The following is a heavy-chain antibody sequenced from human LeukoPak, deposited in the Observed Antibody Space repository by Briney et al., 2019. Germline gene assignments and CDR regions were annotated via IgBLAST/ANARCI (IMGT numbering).Heavy chain of an antibody. J-gene: IGHJ4*02. CDR2: IYYSGST. V-gene: IGHV4-61*01. CDR3: ARGLYSGSYYSDY. CDR1: GGSISSSSYY. Sequence: SETLSLTCTVSGGSISSSSYYWSWIRQPPGKGLEWIGYIYYSGSTNYNPSLKSRVTISVDTSKNQFSLKLSSVTAADTAVYYCARGLYSGSYYSDYWGQGTFVTVSS. D-gene: IGHD1-26*01.